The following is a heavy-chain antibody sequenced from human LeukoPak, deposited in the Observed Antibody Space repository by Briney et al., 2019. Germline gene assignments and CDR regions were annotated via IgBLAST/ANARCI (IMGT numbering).Heavy chain of an antibody. CDR3: ARDFDSGGYYPPIFDY. CDR2: ISSSGSTI. CDR1: GFTFSDYY. Sequence: GGSLRLSCAASGFTFSDYYMSWIRQAPGKGLEWVSYISSSGSTIYYADSVKGRFTISRDNAKNSLYLQMNSLRAEDTAVYYCARDFDSGGYYPPIFDYWGQGTLVTVSS. D-gene: IGHD3-22*01. V-gene: IGHV3-11*01. J-gene: IGHJ4*02.